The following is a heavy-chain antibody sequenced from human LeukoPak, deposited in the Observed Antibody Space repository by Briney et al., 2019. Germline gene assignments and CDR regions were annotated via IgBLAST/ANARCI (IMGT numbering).Heavy chain of an antibody. D-gene: IGHD3-3*01. V-gene: IGHV6-1*01. Sequence: SQTLSLTCAISGDSVSSDIDAWNWIRQSPSRGLEWLGRIYYRSKWYYQYAESMRGRLTINPDTSKNQFSLHLNSVTPEDTAVYYCARGNYDLMTGMDVWGQGTTVTVSS. J-gene: IGHJ6*02. CDR2: IYYRSKWYY. CDR3: ARGNYDLMTGMDV. CDR1: GDSVSSDIDA.